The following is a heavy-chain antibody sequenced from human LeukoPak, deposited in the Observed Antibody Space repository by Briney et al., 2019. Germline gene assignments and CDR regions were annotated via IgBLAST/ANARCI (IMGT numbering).Heavy chain of an antibody. CDR3: AKDSAASSGWCDY. D-gene: IGHD6-19*01. CDR1: GFTFSSYG. V-gene: IGHV3-30*18. J-gene: IGHJ4*02. Sequence: PGGSLRLSCAASGFTFSSYGMHWVRQAPGKGLEWVAVISYDGSNKYYADSVKGRFTISRDNSKNTLYLQMNSLRAEDTAVYYCAKDSAASSGWCDYWGQGTLVTVSS. CDR2: ISYDGSNK.